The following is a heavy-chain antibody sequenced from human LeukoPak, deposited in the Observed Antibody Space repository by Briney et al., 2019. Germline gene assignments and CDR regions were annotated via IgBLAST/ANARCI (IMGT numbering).Heavy chain of an antibody. CDR2: IIPILGIA. J-gene: IGHJ4*02. CDR1: GGTFSSYA. Sequence: ASVRVSCTASGGTFSSYAISWVRQAPGQGLEWMGRIIPILGIANYAQTFQGRVTITADKSTSTAYMELSSLRSEDTAVYYCARARKTYYYDSTGYSWGQGTLVTVSS. D-gene: IGHD3-22*01. CDR3: ARARKTYYYDSTGYS. V-gene: IGHV1-69*04.